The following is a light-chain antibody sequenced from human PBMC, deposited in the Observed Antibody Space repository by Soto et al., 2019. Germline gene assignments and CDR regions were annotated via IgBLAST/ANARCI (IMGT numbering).Light chain of an antibody. J-gene: IGKJ4*01. V-gene: IGKV1-39*01. CDR3: QQSYSTPFT. Sequence: DIQMTQSPSSLSASVGERVSITCRASQSISNYLNWYQQKPGKAPKVLIYTASSLQSGVPSRFSGSGSGTDFTLTISSLQPEDVATYYCQQSYSTPFTFGGGTKVEIK. CDR2: TAS. CDR1: QSISNY.